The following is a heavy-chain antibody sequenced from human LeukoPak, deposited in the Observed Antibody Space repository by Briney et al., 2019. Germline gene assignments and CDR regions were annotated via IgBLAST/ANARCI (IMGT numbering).Heavy chain of an antibody. D-gene: IGHD3-22*01. CDR1: GGTFSSYA. V-gene: IGHV1-69*04. J-gene: IGHJ4*02. CDR3: AILVGGYYDSSGYYRIDY. CDR2: IIPILGMA. Sequence: SVKVSCKASGGTFSSYAISWVRQAPGQGLEWMGRIIPILGMANYAQKFQGRVTITADKSTSTAYMELSSPRSEDTAVYYCAILVGGYYDSSGYYRIDYWGQGTLVTVSS.